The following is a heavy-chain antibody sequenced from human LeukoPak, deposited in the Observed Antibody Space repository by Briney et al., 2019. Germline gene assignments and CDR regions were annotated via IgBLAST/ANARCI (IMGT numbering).Heavy chain of an antibody. CDR1: GGSISSRGSY. V-gene: IGHV4-39*07. CDR3: ARVMAARREDLNWFDP. J-gene: IGHJ5*02. CDR2: IYYSGNT. D-gene: IGHD6-6*01. Sequence: PSETLSLTCTDSGGSISSRGSYWGWIRQPPGKGLEWIGSIYYSGNTYNASLKSRVTISVDTSKNQFSLNLTSVNAADTAVYYCARVMAARREDLNWFDPWGQGTPVTVSS.